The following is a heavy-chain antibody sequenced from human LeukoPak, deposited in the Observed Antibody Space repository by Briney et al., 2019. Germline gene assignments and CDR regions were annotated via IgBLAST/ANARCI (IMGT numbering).Heavy chain of an antibody. CDR3: ARDLDIVVVPAAIPYNWFDP. CDR1: GGSISSYY. Sequence: PSETLSLTCTVSGGSISSYYWSWIRQPAGKGLEWIERIYTSGSTNYNPSLKSRVTMSVDTSKNQFSLKLSSVTAADTAVYYCARDLDIVVVPAAIPYNWFDPWGQGTLVTVSS. J-gene: IGHJ5*02. CDR2: IYTSGST. D-gene: IGHD2-2*02. V-gene: IGHV4-4*07.